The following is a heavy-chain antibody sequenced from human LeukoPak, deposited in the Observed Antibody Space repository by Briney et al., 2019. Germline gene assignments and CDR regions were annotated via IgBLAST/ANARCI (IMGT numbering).Heavy chain of an antibody. V-gene: IGHV4-59*01. J-gene: IGHJ6*03. CDR2: IYYSGST. CDR1: GGSISSYY. CDR3: ARVVQFLYYMDV. D-gene: IGHD3-3*01. Sequence: PSETLSLTCTVSGGSISSYYWSWIRQPPGKGLEWIGYIYYSGSTNYNPSLKSRVTISVDTSKNQFSLKLSSVTAADTAVYYCARVVQFLYYMDVWGKGTTVTVSS.